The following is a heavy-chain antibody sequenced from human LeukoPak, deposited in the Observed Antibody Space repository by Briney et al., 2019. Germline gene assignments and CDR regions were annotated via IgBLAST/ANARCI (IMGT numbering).Heavy chain of an antibody. CDR1: GFTFSSYA. J-gene: IGHJ4*02. V-gene: IGHV3-23*01. Sequence: GGSLRLSCAASGFTFSSYAMSWVRQAPGKGLEWVSAISGSGGSTYYADSVKGRFTISRDNSENTLYLQMNSLRAEDTAVYYCAKGPLYSSGCLYYWGQGTLVTVSS. CDR3: AKGPLYSSGCLYY. CDR2: ISGSGGST. D-gene: IGHD6-19*01.